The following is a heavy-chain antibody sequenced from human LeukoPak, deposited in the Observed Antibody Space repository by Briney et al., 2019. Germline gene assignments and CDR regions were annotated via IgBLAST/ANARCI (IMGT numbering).Heavy chain of an antibody. CDR3: ARAVKGRYSYGYVY. CDR2: INHSGST. CDR1: GGSFSGYY. J-gene: IGHJ4*02. V-gene: IGHV4-34*01. Sequence: PSETLSLTCAVYGGSFSGYYLSRIRQPPGKGLEWIGEINHSGSTNYNPSLKSRVTISVDTSKNQFSLKLSSVTAADTAVDYCARAVKGRYSYGYVYWGQGTLVTVSS. D-gene: IGHD5-18*01.